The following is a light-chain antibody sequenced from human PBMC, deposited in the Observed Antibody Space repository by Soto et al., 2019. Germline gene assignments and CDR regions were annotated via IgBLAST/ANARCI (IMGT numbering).Light chain of an antibody. CDR1: SSDVGGYNY. CDR2: DVS. V-gene: IGLV2-14*01. Sequence: QSVLTQPASVSGSPGQSISISCTGTSSDVGGYNYVSWYQQHPGKAPKFMIYDVSNRPSGVSNRFSGSKSGNTASLTISGLQAEDEADYYCSSYTPSNTRQIVFGTGTKATVL. CDR3: SSYTPSNTRQIV. J-gene: IGLJ1*01.